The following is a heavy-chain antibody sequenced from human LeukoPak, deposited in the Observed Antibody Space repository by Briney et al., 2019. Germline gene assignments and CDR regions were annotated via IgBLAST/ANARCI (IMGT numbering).Heavy chain of an antibody. D-gene: IGHD6-13*01. CDR3: ARGSVAAAGTVVGYYYYYMDV. CDR2: ISAYNGNT. Sequence: ASVKVSCKASGYTFTSYGISWVRQAPGQGLEWMGWISAYNGNTNYAQKLQGRVTMTRNTSISTAYMELSSLRSEDTAVYYCARGSVAAAGTVVGYYYYYMDVWGKGTTVTISS. CDR1: GYTFTSYG. J-gene: IGHJ6*03. V-gene: IGHV1-18*01.